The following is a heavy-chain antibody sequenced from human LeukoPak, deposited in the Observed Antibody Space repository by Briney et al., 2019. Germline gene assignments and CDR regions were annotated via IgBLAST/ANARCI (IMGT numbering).Heavy chain of an antibody. Sequence: ASVKVSCKASGGTFSSYAISWVRRAPGQGLEWMGGIIPIFGTANYAQKFQGRVTITADKSTSTAYMELSSLRSEDTAVYYCARGPSRITIFGVAPRRFDPWGQGTLVTVSS. V-gene: IGHV1-69*06. CDR3: ARGPSRITIFGVAPRRFDP. CDR1: GGTFSSYA. J-gene: IGHJ5*02. D-gene: IGHD3-3*01. CDR2: IIPIFGTA.